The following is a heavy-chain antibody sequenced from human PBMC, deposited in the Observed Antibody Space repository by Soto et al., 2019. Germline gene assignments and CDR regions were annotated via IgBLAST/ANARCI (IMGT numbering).Heavy chain of an antibody. V-gene: IGHV3-21*01. D-gene: IGHD7-27*01. CDR2: ISSSSSYI. CDR1: GFTFSSYS. J-gene: IGHJ4*02. Sequence: GGSLRLSCAASGFTFSSYSMNWVRQAPGKGLEWVSSISSSSSYIYYADSVKGRFTISRDNAKNSLYLQMNSLRAEDAAVYYCARDLGTPGVVTGGEGYYFDYWGQGTLVTVSS. CDR3: ARDLGTPGVVTGGEGYYFDY.